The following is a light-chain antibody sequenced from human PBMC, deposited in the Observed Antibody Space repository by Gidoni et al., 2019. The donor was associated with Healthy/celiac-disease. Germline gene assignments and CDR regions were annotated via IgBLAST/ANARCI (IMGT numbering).Light chain of an antibody. CDR2: GAS. V-gene: IGKV3-15*01. CDR3: QQYNNLWT. J-gene: IGKJ1*01. CDR1: QSVSRN. Sequence: EIVMTQSPATLSVSPGERATLSCRASQSVSRNFAWYQQKPGQAPRLLIYGASTRATGIPARFSGSGSGTEFTLPICSLQSEDFAVYYCQQYNNLWTFGQGTKVEIK.